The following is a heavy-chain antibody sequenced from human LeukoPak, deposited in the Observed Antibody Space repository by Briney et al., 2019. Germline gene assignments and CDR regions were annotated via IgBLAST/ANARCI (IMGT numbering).Heavy chain of an antibody. J-gene: IGHJ4*02. D-gene: IGHD3-9*01. CDR2: ISWNSGSI. Sequence: GRSLRLSCAASGFTFDDYAMHWVRQAPGKGLEWVSGISWNSGSIGYADSVKGRFTISRDNAKNSLYLQMNSLRAEDTAVYYCAKRKAYYDILTGYYSQYFDYWGQGTLVTVSS. V-gene: IGHV3-9*01. CDR3: AKRKAYYDILTGYYSQYFDY. CDR1: GFTFDDYA.